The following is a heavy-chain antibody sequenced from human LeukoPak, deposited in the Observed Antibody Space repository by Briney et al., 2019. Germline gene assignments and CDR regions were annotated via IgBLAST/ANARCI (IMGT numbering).Heavy chain of an antibody. V-gene: IGHV3-48*03. CDR2: ISSSGSTI. Sequence: PGGSLRLSCAASGFTFSSYEMNWVRQAPGEGLEWVSYISSSGSTIYYADSVKGRFTISRDNAKNSLYLQMNSLRAEDTAVYYCARDRNDILTGYTAFDIWGQGTMVTVSS. D-gene: IGHD3-9*01. CDR1: GFTFSSYE. CDR3: ARDRNDILTGYTAFDI. J-gene: IGHJ3*02.